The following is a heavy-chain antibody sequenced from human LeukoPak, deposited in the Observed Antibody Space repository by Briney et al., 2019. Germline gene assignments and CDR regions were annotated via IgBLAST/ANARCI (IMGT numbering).Heavy chain of an antibody. CDR2: IYYSGST. CDR3: APCSSSRLRFDP. J-gene: IGHJ5*02. CDR1: GGSITNSDYY. V-gene: IGHV4-39*01. Sequence: SETLSLTCTVSGGSITNSDYYWAWIRQPPGEGLEWIATIYYSGSTYYNPSLKSRVTISVDTSKNQFSLKLSSVTAADTAVYYCAPCSSSRLRFDPWGQGTLVTVSS. D-gene: IGHD6-13*01.